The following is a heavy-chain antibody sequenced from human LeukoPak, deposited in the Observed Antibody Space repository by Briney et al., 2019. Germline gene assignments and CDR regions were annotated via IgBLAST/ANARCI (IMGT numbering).Heavy chain of an antibody. Sequence: SQTLSLTCAISGDSVSSNSAAWNWIRQSPSRGLEWLGRTYYRSKWYNDYAVSVKSRITINPDTSKNQFSLTLTSVTAADTAVYYCAEATGEAAAARHWGPGTLVTVSS. D-gene: IGHD6-25*01. J-gene: IGHJ1*01. V-gene: IGHV6-1*01. CDR2: TYYRSKWYN. CDR1: GDSVSSNSAA. CDR3: AEATGEAAAARH.